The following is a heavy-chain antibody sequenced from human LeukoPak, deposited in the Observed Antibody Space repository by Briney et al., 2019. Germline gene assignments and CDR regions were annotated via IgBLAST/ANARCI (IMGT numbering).Heavy chain of an antibody. CDR2: ISYDGSNK. D-gene: IGHD2-8*02. CDR1: GFTFSSYA. Sequence: PGGSLRLSCAASGFTFSSYAMHWVRQAPGKGLEWVAVISYDGSNKYYADSVKGRFTISRDNSKNTLYLQMNSLRAEDTAVYYCAKRPVSTGAASFDPWGQGTLVTVSS. V-gene: IGHV3-30-3*02. CDR3: AKRPVSTGAASFDP. J-gene: IGHJ5*02.